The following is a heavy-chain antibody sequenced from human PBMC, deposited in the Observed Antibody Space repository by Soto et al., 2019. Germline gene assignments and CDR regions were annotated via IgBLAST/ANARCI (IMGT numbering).Heavy chain of an antibody. CDR2: IYYSGST. V-gene: IGHV4-31*03. J-gene: IGHJ3*02. Sequence: QVQLQESGPGLVKPSQTLSLTCTVSGGSISSGGYYWSWIRQHPGKGLEWIGYIYYSGSTYYNPSLKSRVTISVDTSKNQFSLKLSSVTAADTAVYYCARFPRGYGSGSQETGLDAFDIWGQGTMVTVSS. CDR3: ARFPRGYGSGSQETGLDAFDI. D-gene: IGHD3-10*01. CDR1: GGSISSGGYY.